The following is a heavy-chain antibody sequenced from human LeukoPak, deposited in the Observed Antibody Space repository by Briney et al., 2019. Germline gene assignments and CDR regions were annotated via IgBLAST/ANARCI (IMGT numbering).Heavy chain of an antibody. CDR3: FGYISKSNYGMDV. CDR1: GFTFGDYA. D-gene: IGHD6-13*01. J-gene: IGHJ6*02. Sequence: PGRSLRLSCTAPGFTFGDYAMNWVRQAPGKGLEWVGLIRSKSYGETTEYAASVRGRFTISRDDSRSVAYLQMNSLRAEDTAVYYCFGYISKSNYGMDVWGPGTTVTVSS. CDR2: IRSKSYGETT. V-gene: IGHV3-49*04.